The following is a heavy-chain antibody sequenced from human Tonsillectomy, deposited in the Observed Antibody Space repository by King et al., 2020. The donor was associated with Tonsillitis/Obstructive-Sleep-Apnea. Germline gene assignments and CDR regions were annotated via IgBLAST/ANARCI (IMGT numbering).Heavy chain of an antibody. CDR1: GGAVSGYY. CDR2: ITHSENT. CDR3: ARGGELELRDYYYYYMDV. D-gene: IGHD1-7*01. J-gene: IGHJ6*03. V-gene: IGHV4-34*01. Sequence: VQLQQWGAGLLKPSETLSLTCAVYGGAVSGYYWSWIRQPPGKGLEWIGEITHSENTNSNPSRKGRVTISIDTSKNQFSLKFNSVTAAYTAVYYCARGGELELRDYYYYYMDVWGKGATVTVSS.